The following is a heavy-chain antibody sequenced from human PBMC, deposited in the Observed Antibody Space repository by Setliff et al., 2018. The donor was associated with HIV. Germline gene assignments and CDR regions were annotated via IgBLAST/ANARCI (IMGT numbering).Heavy chain of an antibody. CDR1: GYTFTSYA. Sequence: ASVKVSCKASGYTFTSYAMHWVRQAPGQRLEWMGWINAGNGDTKYSQKFQGRVTATTDTSASTAYMELSSLRSEDTAVYYCARDLPTSNCCSDYWGQGTWSTFSS. CDR2: INAGNGDT. V-gene: IGHV1-3*01. J-gene: IGHJ4*02. D-gene: IGHD7-27*01. CDR3: ARDLPTSNCCSDY.